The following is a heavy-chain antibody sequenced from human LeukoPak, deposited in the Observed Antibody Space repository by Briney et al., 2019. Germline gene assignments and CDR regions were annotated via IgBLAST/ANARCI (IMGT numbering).Heavy chain of an antibody. CDR1: GFTFSSYG. D-gene: IGHD2-2*01. CDR3: AKVLGLNLLSIDY. V-gene: IGHV3-23*01. Sequence: PGGSLRLSCAASGFTFSSYGMSWVRQAPGKGLEWVSAISGSGGSTYYADSVKGRFTISRDNSKNTLYLQMNGLRAEDTAVYYCAKVLGLNLLSIDYWGQGTLVTVSS. J-gene: IGHJ4*02. CDR2: ISGSGGST.